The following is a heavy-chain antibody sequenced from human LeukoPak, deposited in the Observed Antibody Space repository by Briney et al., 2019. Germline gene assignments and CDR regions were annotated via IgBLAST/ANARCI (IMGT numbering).Heavy chain of an antibody. Sequence: PGGTLRLSCAASGFTFSSYWMHWVRQAPGKGLEWVSGINWNGGSTGYAHSVKGRFTISRDNAKNSLYLQMNSLRAEDTALYYCARATAAYYYYMDVWGKGTTVTVSS. J-gene: IGHJ6*03. CDR2: INWNGGST. D-gene: IGHD2-2*01. CDR3: ARATAAYYYYMDV. CDR1: GFTFSSYW. V-gene: IGHV3-20*04.